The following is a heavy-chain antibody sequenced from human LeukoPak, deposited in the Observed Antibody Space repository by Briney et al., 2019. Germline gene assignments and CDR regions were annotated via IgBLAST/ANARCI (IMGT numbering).Heavy chain of an antibody. D-gene: IGHD3-10*01. J-gene: IGHJ5*02. CDR3: ARDRPVATAGIGVWFDP. Sequence: AGAVTVSCMASVYTFTDYYMHWVRQARGQGLEGMGWINPNSGGKNYAQRFQGRVTITRDTSNRTAYMELSRLRSDDPAVNYCARDRPVATAGIGVWFDPWGQGTLVTVSS. CDR1: VYTFTDYY. V-gene: IGHV1-2*02. CDR2: INPNSGGK.